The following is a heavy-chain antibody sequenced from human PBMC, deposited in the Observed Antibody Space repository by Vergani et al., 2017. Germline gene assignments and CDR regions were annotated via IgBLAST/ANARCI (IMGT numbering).Heavy chain of an antibody. J-gene: IGHJ4*02. CDR2: ISWNSGAV. CDR3: ARDSTDGSGSRGFDY. CDR1: GITFWKFG. V-gene: IGHV3-9*01. Sequence: EVDLVESGGGLAQPGGSLRLSCEASGITFWKFGMHWVRQGPGKGLEWVSGISWNSGAVDYADSVRGRFTISRDNAKNSLFLEMNSLRFEDTAVYYCARDSTDGSGSRGFDYWGQGTLVTVSS. D-gene: IGHD3-22*01.